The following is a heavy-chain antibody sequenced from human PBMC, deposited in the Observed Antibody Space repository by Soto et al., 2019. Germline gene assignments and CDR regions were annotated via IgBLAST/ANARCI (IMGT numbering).Heavy chain of an antibody. CDR3: ARGRITMVRGVIISSNYYYYGMDV. J-gene: IGHJ6*02. Sequence: SSETLSLTCAVYGGSFSGYYWSWIRQPPGKXLEWIGEINHSGSTNYNPSLKSRVTISVDTSKNQFSLKLSSVTAADTAVYYCARGRITMVRGVIISSNYYYYGMDVWGQGTTVTVFS. CDR2: INHSGST. V-gene: IGHV4-34*01. CDR1: GGSFSGYY. D-gene: IGHD3-10*01.